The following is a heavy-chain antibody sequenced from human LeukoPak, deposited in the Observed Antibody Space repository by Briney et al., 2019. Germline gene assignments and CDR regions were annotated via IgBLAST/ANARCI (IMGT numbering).Heavy chain of an antibody. D-gene: IGHD2-15*01. J-gene: IGHJ4*02. V-gene: IGHV3-23*01. CDR2: ITGSTYSS. Sequence: GGSLRLSCAASGFTFNGYWMSWVRQAPGEGLEWISGITGSTYSSYYADSVRGRFTISRDNSKNTLYLQMNSLRADDTAVYYCAKDQLNRFCSGGSCSITHDYWGQGTLVTVSS. CDR3: AKDQLNRFCSGGSCSITHDY. CDR1: GFTFNGYW.